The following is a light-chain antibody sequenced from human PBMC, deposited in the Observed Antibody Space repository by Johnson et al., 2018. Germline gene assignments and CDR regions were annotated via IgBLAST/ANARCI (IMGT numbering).Light chain of an antibody. J-gene: IGLJ1*01. CDR3: GTWDSSLSAGNV. V-gene: IGLV1-51*02. CDR1: SSNLGNNY. Sequence: QSVLTQPPSVSAAPGQKVTISCSGSSSNLGNNYVSWYQQLPGTAPKLLIYANNKRPSGIPDRFSGSKSGTSATLAITGLQTGDEADYYCGTWDSSLSAGNVFGTGTKVTVL. CDR2: ANN.